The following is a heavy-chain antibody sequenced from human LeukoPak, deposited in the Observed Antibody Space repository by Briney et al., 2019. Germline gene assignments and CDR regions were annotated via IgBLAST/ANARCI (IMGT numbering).Heavy chain of an antibody. V-gene: IGHV3-11*04. CDR1: RFTFTASS. J-gene: IGHJ6*03. Sequence: PGGSLRLSCAPSRFTFTASSMSWVCPAQGMVRRCVSYLLIIVRTVHYTDSGKGRFTISRDNAKNSLYLQMNSLRAEDTAVYYCARARGRLGGYCSSTSCPRRVPRGYYMDVWGKGTTVTVSS. CDR3: ARARGRLGGYCSSTSCPRRVPRGYYMDV. D-gene: IGHD2-2*01. CDR2: LLIIVRTV.